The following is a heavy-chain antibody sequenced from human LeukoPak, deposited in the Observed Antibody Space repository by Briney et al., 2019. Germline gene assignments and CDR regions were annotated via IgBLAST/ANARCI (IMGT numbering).Heavy chain of an antibody. CDR1: GFTFSSYS. D-gene: IGHD2-2*01. CDR2: ISSSSSYI. V-gene: IGHV3-21*01. J-gene: IGHJ3*02. Sequence: GGSLRLSCAASGFTFSSYSMNWVRQAPGKGLEWVSSISSSSSYIYYADSVKGRFTISRDNAKNSLYLQMNSLRAEDTAVYYCASQKICVVPAAREDAFDIWGQGTMVTVSS. CDR3: ASQKICVVPAAREDAFDI.